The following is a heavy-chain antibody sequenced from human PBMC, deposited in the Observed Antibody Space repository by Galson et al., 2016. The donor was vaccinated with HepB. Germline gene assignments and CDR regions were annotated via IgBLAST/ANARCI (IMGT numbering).Heavy chain of an antibody. V-gene: IGHV3-30-3*02. CDR3: AKRHEYCPPVGCSVDY. J-gene: IGHJ4*02. D-gene: IGHD2/OR15-2a*01. CDR1: GITIIGYN. Sequence: SLRLSCAASGITIIGYNMNWVRQAPGKGLEWVAADSMDGRRKFYADSVKGRFTISRDNSNNILFLQMSSLRVDDTAVYFCAKRHEYCPPVGCSVDYWGQGTLVSVSS. CDR2: DSMDGRRK.